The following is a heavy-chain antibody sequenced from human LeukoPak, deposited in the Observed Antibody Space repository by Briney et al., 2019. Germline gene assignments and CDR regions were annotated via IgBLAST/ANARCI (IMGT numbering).Heavy chain of an antibody. CDR1: GGSISSYY. D-gene: IGHD6-13*01. CDR3: ASAGIAAAGMGRHDY. Sequence: SETMSLTCTVSGGSISSYYWSWIRQPPGKGLEWIGYIYYSGSTNYNPSLKSRVTISVDTSKNQFSLKLSSVTAADTAVYYCASAGIAAAGMGRHDYWGQGTLVTVSS. V-gene: IGHV4-59*08. CDR2: IYYSGST. J-gene: IGHJ4*02.